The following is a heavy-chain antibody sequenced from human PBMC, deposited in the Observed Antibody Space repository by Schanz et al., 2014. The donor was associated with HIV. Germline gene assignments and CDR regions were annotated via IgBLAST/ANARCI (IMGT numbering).Heavy chain of an antibody. CDR2: ISYDGTNK. CDR3: AKDRNYYDSRYRGKGNYYYYYGMDV. V-gene: IGHV3-30*18. CDR1: GFTFDSYG. Sequence: QVQLVESGGGVVQPGRSLRLSCAASGFTFDSYGIHWVRQAPGKGLEWVAVISYDGTNKVYAAPVKGRFTVSRDNSKNTLYLQLKSLRAEDTAVYYCAKDRNYYDSRYRGKGNYYYYYGMDVWGQGTTVTVSS. J-gene: IGHJ6*02. D-gene: IGHD3-22*01.